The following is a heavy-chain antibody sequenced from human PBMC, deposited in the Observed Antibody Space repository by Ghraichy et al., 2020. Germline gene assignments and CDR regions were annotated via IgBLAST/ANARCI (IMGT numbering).Heavy chain of an antibody. J-gene: IGHJ4*02. CDR3: ARGYCSGGTCYSGDY. CDR2: INPSGGST. Sequence: ASVKVSCKASGYTFTSYYMHWVRQAPGQGLEWMGIINPSGGSTSYAQKFQGRVTMTRDTSTSTVYMELSSLGSEDTAFYYCARGYCSGGTCYSGDYWGQGTLVTVSS. CDR1: GYTFTSYY. V-gene: IGHV1-46*01. D-gene: IGHD2-15*01.